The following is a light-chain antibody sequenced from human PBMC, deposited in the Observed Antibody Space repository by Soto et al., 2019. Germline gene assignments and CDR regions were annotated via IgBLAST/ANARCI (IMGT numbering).Light chain of an antibody. Sequence: QAVVTQEPSLTVSPGGTVTLTCGSSTGAVTSGHYPYWFQQKPGQAPRTLIYDTSNKPSWTPARFSGSLLGGKAALTLSGAQPEDEAEYHCMLSYSGADVVFGGGTK. CDR3: MLSYSGADVV. J-gene: IGLJ2*01. V-gene: IGLV7-46*01. CDR2: DTS. CDR1: TGAVTSGHY.